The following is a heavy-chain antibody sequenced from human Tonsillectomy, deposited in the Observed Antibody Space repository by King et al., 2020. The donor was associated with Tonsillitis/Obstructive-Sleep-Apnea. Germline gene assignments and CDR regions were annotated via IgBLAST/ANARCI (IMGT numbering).Heavy chain of an antibody. J-gene: IGHJ6*03. CDR3: ARRSRFFDFHYYYMDV. D-gene: IGHD3/OR15-3a*01. CDR1: GYSFTDYW. Sequence: QLVQSGAEVKKPGESLKISCKGSGYSFTDYWIGWVRQMPGKGLEWMGIIYPADSDTRYRPSFQGQVTLPADQSINTAHPRWSTLKASDTAIYYCARRSRFFDFHYYYMDVWGTGTTGTVSS. V-gene: IGHV5-51*01. CDR2: IYPADSDT.